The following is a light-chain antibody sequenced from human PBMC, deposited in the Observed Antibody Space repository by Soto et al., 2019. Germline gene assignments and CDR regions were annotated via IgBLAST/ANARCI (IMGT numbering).Light chain of an antibody. CDR1: QSISNY. CDR3: QRSFKTPLS. Sequence: DIQMTQSPSSLSASVGDRVTITCRASQSISNYVNWYQQKPGKAPRLLISAASTLQSGVPSRFSGGGSGTELCISIRSVQSEDVATYCSQRSFKTPLSFGQGKRLEIE. CDR2: AAS. V-gene: IGKV1-39*01. J-gene: IGKJ5*01.